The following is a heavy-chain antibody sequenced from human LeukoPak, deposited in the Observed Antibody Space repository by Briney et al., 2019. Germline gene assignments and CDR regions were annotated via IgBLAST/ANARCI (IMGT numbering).Heavy chain of an antibody. Sequence: GGSLRLSCAASGFTFSSYGMHWVRQAPGKGLEWVAFIRYDGSNKYYADSVKGRFTISRDNAKNSLYLQMNSLRAEDTAVYYCARDRSGGIAVAGTGWFDPWGQGTLVTVSS. CDR3: ARDRSGGIAVAGTGWFDP. J-gene: IGHJ5*02. CDR1: GFTFSSYG. CDR2: IRYDGSNK. V-gene: IGHV3-30*02. D-gene: IGHD6-19*01.